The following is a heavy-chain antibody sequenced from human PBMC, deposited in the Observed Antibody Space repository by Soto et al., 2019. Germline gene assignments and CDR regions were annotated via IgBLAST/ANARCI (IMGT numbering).Heavy chain of an antibody. D-gene: IGHD5-18*01. CDR2: IWYDGSNK. V-gene: IGHV3-33*01. J-gene: IGHJ6*02. CDR3: ARDNGYVYYYGMDV. CDR1: GFTFSSYG. Sequence: GGSLRLSCAASGFTFSSYGMHWVRQAPGKGLEWVAVIWYDGSNKYYADSVKGRFTISRDNSKNTLYLQMNSLRAEDTAVYYCARDNGYVYYYGMDVWGQGTTVTVSS.